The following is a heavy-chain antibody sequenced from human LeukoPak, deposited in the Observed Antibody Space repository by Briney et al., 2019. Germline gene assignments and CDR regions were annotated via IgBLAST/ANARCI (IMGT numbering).Heavy chain of an antibody. CDR2: ISGSGGST. J-gene: IGHJ4*02. Sequence: GGSLRLSCAASGFTFSSYAMSWVRQAPGKGLEWVSAISGSGGSTYYADSVKGRFTISRDSSKNTLYLQMNSLRAEDTAVYYCAICAWPSAPYSSSLGDFDYWGQGTLVTVSS. V-gene: IGHV3-23*01. CDR3: AICAWPSAPYSSSLGDFDY. CDR1: GFTFSSYA. D-gene: IGHD6-6*01.